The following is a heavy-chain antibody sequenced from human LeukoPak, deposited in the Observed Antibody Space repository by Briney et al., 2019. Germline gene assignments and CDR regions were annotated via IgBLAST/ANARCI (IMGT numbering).Heavy chain of an antibody. Sequence: GGSLRPSCAASGFTFSSYSMNWVRQAPGKGLEWVSSISSSSSYIYYADSVKGRFTISRDNAKNSLYLQMNSLRAEDTAVYYCARDSLTGTTSLFDYWGQGTLVTVSS. V-gene: IGHV3-21*01. CDR3: ARDSLTGTTSLFDY. CDR1: GFTFSSYS. D-gene: IGHD1-20*01. CDR2: ISSSSSYI. J-gene: IGHJ4*02.